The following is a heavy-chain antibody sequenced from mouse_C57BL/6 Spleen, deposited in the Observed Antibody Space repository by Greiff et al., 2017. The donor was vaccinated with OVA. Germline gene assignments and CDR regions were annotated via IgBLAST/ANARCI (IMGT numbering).Heavy chain of an antibody. D-gene: IGHD1-1*01. CDR1: GYTFTSYW. CDR2: IDPSDSYT. V-gene: IGHV1-59*01. Sequence: VQLQQPGAELVRPGTSVKLSCKASGYTFTSYWMHWVKQRPGQGLEWIGVIDPSDSYTNYNQKFKGKATLTVDTSSSTAYMQLSSLTSEESAVYYCARSGTVVADWYFDVWGTGTTVTVSS. J-gene: IGHJ1*03. CDR3: ARSGTVVADWYFDV.